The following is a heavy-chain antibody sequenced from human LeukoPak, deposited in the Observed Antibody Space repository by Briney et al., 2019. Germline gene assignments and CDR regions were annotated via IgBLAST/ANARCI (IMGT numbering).Heavy chain of an antibody. J-gene: IGHJ6*02. Sequence: SETLSHTCTVSSGSVNSYYWSWIRQPPGKGLEWIGYIYYSGSTNYNPSLKSRVTISVDTSKNQFPLKLSSVTAADTAVYYCARVPAAPRLYMDVWGQGTTVIVSS. CDR1: SGSVNSYY. CDR2: IYYSGST. CDR3: ARVPAAPRLYMDV. D-gene: IGHD2-2*01. V-gene: IGHV4-59*02.